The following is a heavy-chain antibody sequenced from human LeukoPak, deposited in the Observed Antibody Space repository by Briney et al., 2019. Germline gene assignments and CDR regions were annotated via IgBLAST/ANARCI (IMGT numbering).Heavy chain of an antibody. CDR3: ARDVGHFDASGSYYDY. D-gene: IGHD3-10*01. V-gene: IGHV3-33*01. CDR2: IWYDGSKT. J-gene: IGHJ4*02. Sequence: GGSLRLSCAASGFTFSGYGMHWVRQAPGKGLEWVAVIWYDGSKTYYADSVKGRFTISRDTPKNTLYLEMNSLRAEDTAVYYCARDVGHFDASGSYYDYWGQGTLVTVSS. CDR1: GFTFSGYG.